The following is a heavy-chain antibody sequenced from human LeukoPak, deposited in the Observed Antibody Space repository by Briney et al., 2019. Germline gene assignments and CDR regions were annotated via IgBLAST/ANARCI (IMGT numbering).Heavy chain of an antibody. V-gene: IGHV3-15*01. CDR1: GFTFSSYW. J-gene: IGHJ4*02. D-gene: IGHD3-10*01. Sequence: PGGSLRLSCAASGFTFSSYWMSWVRQAPGKGLEWVGRIKSKTDGGTTDYAAPVKGRFTISRDDSKNTLYLQMNSLKTEDTAVYYCTTGLYYYGSGSHYWGQGTLVTVSS. CDR3: TTGLYYYGSGSHY. CDR2: IKSKTDGGTT.